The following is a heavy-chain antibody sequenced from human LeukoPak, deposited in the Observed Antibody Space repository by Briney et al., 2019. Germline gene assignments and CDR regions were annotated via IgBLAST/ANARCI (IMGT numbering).Heavy chain of an antibody. CDR3: ARAVYYGSGNMDV. Sequence: PSQTLSLTCTVSGGSISSGSYYWTWIRQPAGKGLEYIGRIYTSGSTSYNPSLKSRVTISVDTSKNQFSLKLSSVTAAETAVYYCARAVYYGSGNMDVWGKGTTVTISS. V-gene: IGHV4-61*02. J-gene: IGHJ6*03. CDR1: GGSISSGSYY. D-gene: IGHD3-10*01. CDR2: IYTSGST.